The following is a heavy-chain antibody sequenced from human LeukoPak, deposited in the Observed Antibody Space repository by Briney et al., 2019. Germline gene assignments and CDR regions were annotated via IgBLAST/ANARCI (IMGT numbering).Heavy chain of an antibody. Sequence: GGSLRLSCAASGFTFSRFWMTWVRQAPGEGLEWVANIHPHGSEEYYVDSVKGRFTISRDNAKNSLYLQMDSLRAEDTAVYYCIILTLVTAPRHYMDVWGKGTTVTVSS. CDR2: IHPHGSEE. V-gene: IGHV3-7*01. CDR3: IILTLVTAPRHYMDV. D-gene: IGHD2-21*02. CDR1: GFTFSRFW. J-gene: IGHJ6*03.